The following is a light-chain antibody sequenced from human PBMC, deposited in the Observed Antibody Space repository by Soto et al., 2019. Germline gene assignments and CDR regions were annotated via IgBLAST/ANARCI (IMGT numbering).Light chain of an antibody. CDR2: QTS. V-gene: IGKV3-20*01. J-gene: IGKJ5*01. CDR3: HQYGTFPIS. CDR1: QYINTR. Sequence: EIVLTQSPAPLSSFPCDRVTLSCRASQYINTRLAWYQHRPGQAPRLLIYQTSIRAAGISDKFSGSGSGTDFTLTISRLEPEDFAVYFCHQYGTFPISFGQGARLEI.